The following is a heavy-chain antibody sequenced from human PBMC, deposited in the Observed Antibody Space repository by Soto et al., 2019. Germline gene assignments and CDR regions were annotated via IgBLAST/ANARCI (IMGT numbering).Heavy chain of an antibody. CDR1: GGLFSSYP. CDR2: IIPVFQTA. CDR3: ARGGSGYTWFNEF. Sequence: QEQLVQSGAEVKKPGSSVKVSCKASGGLFSSYPISWVRQVPGQGLEWMGGIIPVFQTAYYTQRFQGRVTITADESTNTAYMELSSQRSEDTAIYYCARGGSGYTWFNEFWGQVTLVTV. D-gene: IGHD3-22*01. V-gene: IGHV1-69*01. J-gene: IGHJ4*02.